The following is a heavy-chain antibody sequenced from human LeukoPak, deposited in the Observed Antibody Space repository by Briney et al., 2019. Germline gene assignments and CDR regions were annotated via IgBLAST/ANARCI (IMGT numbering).Heavy chain of an antibody. J-gene: IGHJ6*02. Sequence: SETLSLTGSVSGGTIRSYYWSWIRQPPGKGLEWIGYISYSGSTKYNPSLESRVTISVDTSKSQFSLKLRSVTAADTAVYYCARDRTYSDSYTTYFYGMDVWGHGTTVTVSS. D-gene: IGHD1-26*01. CDR3: ARDRTYSDSYTTYFYGMDV. CDR2: ISYSGST. CDR1: GGTIRSYY. V-gene: IGHV4-59*01.